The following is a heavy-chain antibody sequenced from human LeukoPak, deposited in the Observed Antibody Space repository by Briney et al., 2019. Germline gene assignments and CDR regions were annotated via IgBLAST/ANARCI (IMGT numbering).Heavy chain of an antibody. Sequence: GGSLSLSCAASGFTFSIYWMHWARHAPGEGLVWVARINRDGSSTSYADSVKGVFTITRDNAKNTLYLQMNSLRAEDTAVYYCARSYNFDYWGQGTLVTVSS. D-gene: IGHD5-18*01. J-gene: IGHJ4*02. CDR1: GFTFSIYW. V-gene: IGHV3-74*01. CDR3: ARSYNFDY. CDR2: INRDGSST.